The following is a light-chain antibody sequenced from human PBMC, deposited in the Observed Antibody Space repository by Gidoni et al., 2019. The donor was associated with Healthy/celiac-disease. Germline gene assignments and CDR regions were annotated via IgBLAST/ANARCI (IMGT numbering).Light chain of an antibody. Sequence: EIVLTQSPDTLSLSPGERAILSCRASQSVSSSYLACYQQKPGQAPRLLIYGASSRATGIPDRFSGSGSGTDFTLTISRLEPEDFAVYYCQQYGSSPPLTFGGXTKVEIK. J-gene: IGKJ4*01. CDR2: GAS. V-gene: IGKV3-20*01. CDR3: QQYGSSPPLT. CDR1: QSVSSSY.